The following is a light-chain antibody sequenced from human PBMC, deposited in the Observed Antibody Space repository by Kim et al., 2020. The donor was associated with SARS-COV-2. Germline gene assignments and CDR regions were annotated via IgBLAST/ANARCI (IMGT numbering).Light chain of an antibody. V-gene: IGKV1-9*01. CDR3: QQHHSFPLT. CDR1: KGISSN. CDR2: SAF. J-gene: IGKJ4*01. Sequence: ASVGDTVTINCRASKGISSNLAWYQQRPGKAPSLLIYSAFTLHSGVPSRFSGSGSGTDFTLTITSLQPEDFATYHCQQHHSFPLTFGGGTKVDIK.